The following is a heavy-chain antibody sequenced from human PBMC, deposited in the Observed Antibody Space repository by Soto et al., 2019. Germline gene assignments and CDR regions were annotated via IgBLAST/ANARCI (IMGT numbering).Heavy chain of an antibody. Sequence: SETLSLTCTVSGVPISSGDYYWSWIRQHPGKGLEWIGYIHASGSTHYNPSLRSRATISLDTSKIQFSLNLSSVTAADTAVYYCARHSPTHGSGPYWGLGTLVTVSS. V-gene: IGHV4-61*08. CDR1: GVPISSGDYY. CDR3: ARHSPTHGSGPY. D-gene: IGHD3-10*01. CDR2: IHASGST. J-gene: IGHJ4*02.